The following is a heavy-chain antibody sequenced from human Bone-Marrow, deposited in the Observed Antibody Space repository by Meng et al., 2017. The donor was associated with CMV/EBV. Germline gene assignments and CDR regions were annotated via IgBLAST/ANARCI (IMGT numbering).Heavy chain of an antibody. Sequence: GESLKISCAASGFTFSSYSMNWVRQAPGKGLEWVSSISSSSSYIYYADSVKGRFTISRDNAKTTLYLQMNSLTADDTAVYYCARDQTQRGPTTVDYWGQGALVTVSS. D-gene: IGHD1-1*01. V-gene: IGHV3-21*01. CDR3: ARDQTQRGPTTVDY. CDR1: GFTFSSYS. CDR2: ISSSSSYI. J-gene: IGHJ4*02.